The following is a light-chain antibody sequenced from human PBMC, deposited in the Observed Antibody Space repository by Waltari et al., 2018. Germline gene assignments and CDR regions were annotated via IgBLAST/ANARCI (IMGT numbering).Light chain of an antibody. CDR3: QQYGNLPPSVT. V-gene: IGKV1-33*01. J-gene: IGKJ5*01. CDR2: DAS. CDR1: QGINKY. Sequence: DIQMTQSPSSLSASVGDRVTITCQAGQGINKYLNWYQQKPGKPPNLLIYDASNLETGVPSRFSGSGSGRHFTLTISSLQPEDIATYYCQQYGNLPPSVTFGQGTRLEIK.